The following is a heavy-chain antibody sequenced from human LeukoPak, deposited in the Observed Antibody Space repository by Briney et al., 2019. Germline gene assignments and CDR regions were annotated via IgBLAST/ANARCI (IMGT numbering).Heavy chain of an antibody. D-gene: IGHD3-22*01. J-gene: IGHJ4*02. CDR1: GFTFSSYA. CDR3: AKGPSYYDSSGYYY. CDR2: ISGSGGST. V-gene: IGHV3-23*01. Sequence: GGSLRLSCAASGFTFSSYAMSWVRQAPGKGLEWVSAISGSGGSTYYADSVKGRFTISRDNSKNTLYLQMNSLRAEDTAVYYCAKGPSYYDSSGYYYWGQGTLVTVSS.